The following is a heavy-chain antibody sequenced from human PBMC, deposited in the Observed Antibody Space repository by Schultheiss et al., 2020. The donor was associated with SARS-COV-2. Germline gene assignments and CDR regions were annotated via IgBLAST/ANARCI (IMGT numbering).Heavy chain of an antibody. D-gene: IGHD2-2*02. CDR3: ARRGVVVVPAAIRYYYYYYMDV. Sequence: SQTLSLTCAVYGGSFSGYYWSWIRQPPGKGLEWIGYIYYSGSTNYNPSLKSRVTMSVDTSKNQFSLQLNSVTPEDTAVYYCARRGVVVVPAAIRYYYYYYMDVWGKGTTVTVSS. J-gene: IGHJ6*03. V-gene: IGHV4-59*12. CDR2: IYYSGST. CDR1: GGSFSGYY.